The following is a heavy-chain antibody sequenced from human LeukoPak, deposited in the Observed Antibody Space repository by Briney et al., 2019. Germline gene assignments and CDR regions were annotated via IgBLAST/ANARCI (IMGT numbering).Heavy chain of an antibody. CDR3: ARGGAISSGWYG. V-gene: IGHV1-8*01. D-gene: IGHD6-19*01. Sequence: ASVKVSCKASGYTFTSYDINWVRQATGQGLEWMGWMNPNSGNTGYAQKFQGRVTITRNTSISTAYMELSSLRSEDTAVYYCARGGAISSGWYGWGQGTLVTVSS. CDR1: GYTFTSYD. J-gene: IGHJ4*02. CDR2: MNPNSGNT.